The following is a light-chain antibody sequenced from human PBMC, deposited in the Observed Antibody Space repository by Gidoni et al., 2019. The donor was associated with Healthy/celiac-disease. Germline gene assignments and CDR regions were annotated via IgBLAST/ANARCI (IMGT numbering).Light chain of an antibody. J-gene: IGLJ3*02. Sequence: QSALTQPASVSGAPGQSITISCTGTSSDVGGYNYVSWYQQHPGKAPKLMIYDVSNRPSGVSNLFSGSKSGNTASLTIPGLQAEDEADYYCSSYTSSSPWVFGGGTKLTVL. V-gene: IGLV2-14*03. CDR3: SSYTSSSPWV. CDR1: SSDVGGYNY. CDR2: DVS.